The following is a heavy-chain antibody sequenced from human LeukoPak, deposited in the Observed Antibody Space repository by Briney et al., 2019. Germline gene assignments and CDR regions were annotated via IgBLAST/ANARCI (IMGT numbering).Heavy chain of an antibody. D-gene: IGHD3-22*01. CDR3: ARDLRAYDSSGYYYP. Sequence: PSETLSLTCTVSGGSISSYYWSWIRQPPGKGLEWIGYIYYSGSTNYNPSLKSRVAISVDTSKNQFSLNLNSVTAADTAAYYCARDLRAYDSSGYYYPWGQGTLVTVSS. V-gene: IGHV4-59*01. CDR2: IYYSGST. J-gene: IGHJ5*02. CDR1: GGSISSYY.